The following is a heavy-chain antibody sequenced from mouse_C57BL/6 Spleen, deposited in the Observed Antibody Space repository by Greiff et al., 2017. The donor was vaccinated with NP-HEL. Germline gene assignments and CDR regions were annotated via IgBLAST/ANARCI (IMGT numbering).Heavy chain of an antibody. Sequence: EVMLVESGGGLVKPGGSLKLSCAASGFTFSSYAMSWVRQTPEKRLEWVATISDGGSYTYYPDNVKGRFTISRDNAKNNLYLQMSHLKSEDTAMYYCARHPLYGNYPAWFAYWGQGTLVTVSA. V-gene: IGHV5-4*03. J-gene: IGHJ3*01. CDR1: GFTFSSYA. D-gene: IGHD2-1*01. CDR2: ISDGGSYT. CDR3: ARHPLYGNYPAWFAY.